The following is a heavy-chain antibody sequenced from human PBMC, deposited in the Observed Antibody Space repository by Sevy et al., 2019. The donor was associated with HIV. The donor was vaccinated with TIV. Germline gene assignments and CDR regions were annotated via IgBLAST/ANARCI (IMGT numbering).Heavy chain of an antibody. Sequence: GGSLRLSCAASGFTFSSYWMSWVRQAPGKGLEWVANIKQDGSEKYSVDSVKGRFTISRDNAKNSLYLQMNSLRAEDTAVYYCARVSQDITIFGVVIHYYYGMDVWGQGTTVTVSS. CDR3: ARVSQDITIFGVVIHYYYGMDV. J-gene: IGHJ6*02. CDR1: GFTFSSYW. CDR2: IKQDGSEK. D-gene: IGHD3-3*01. V-gene: IGHV3-7*03.